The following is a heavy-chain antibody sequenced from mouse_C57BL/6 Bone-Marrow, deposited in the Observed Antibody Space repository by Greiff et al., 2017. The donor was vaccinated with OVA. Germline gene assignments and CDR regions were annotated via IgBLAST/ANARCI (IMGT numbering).Heavy chain of an antibody. Sequence: VKLQQPGAELVKPGASVKLSCKASGYTFTSYWMHWVKQRPGRGLEWIGRIDPTSGGTKYNEKFKSKATLTVDKPSSTAYMQLSSLTSEDSAVYYCARDYYGSSYELDYWGQGTTLTVSS. CDR3: ARDYYGSSYELDY. CDR2: IDPTSGGT. V-gene: IGHV1-72*01. D-gene: IGHD1-1*01. CDR1: GYTFTSYW. J-gene: IGHJ2*01.